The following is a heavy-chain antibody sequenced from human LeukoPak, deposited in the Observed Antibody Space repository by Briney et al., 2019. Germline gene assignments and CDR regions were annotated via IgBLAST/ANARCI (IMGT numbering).Heavy chain of an antibody. V-gene: IGHV3-66*01. CDR1: GFTFSSYA. J-gene: IGHJ5*02. Sequence: GGSLRLSCAASGFTFSSYAMSWVRQAPGKGLEWVSVIYSGGSTYYADSVKGRFTISRDNSKNTLYLQMNSLRAEDTAVYYCARETWFDPWGQGTLVTVSS. CDR2: IYSGGST. CDR3: ARETWFDP.